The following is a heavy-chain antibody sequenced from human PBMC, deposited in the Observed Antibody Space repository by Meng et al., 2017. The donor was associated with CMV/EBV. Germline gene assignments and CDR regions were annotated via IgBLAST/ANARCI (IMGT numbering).Heavy chain of an antibody. CDR1: GGSFSGYF. J-gene: IGHJ4*02. Sequence: VQAQRGGVGLLRPAGPLSLTCAVCGGSFSGYFWSWIRQPPGKGREWIGEINHSGSTNYNPTLKSRVTISVDTSKNQFSLKLSSVTAADTAVYYCARDYGDLRQDYWGQGTLVTVSS. CDR3: ARDYGDLRQDY. CDR2: INHSGST. D-gene: IGHD4-17*01. V-gene: IGHV4-34*01.